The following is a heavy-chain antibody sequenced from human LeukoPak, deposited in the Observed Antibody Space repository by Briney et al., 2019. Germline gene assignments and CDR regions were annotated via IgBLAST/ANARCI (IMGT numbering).Heavy chain of an antibody. Sequence: EASVKVSCKASGGTFSSYAISGVRQAPGQGLEWMGGIIPIFGTANYAQKFQGRVTITTDESTSTAYMELSSLRSEDTAVYYCARDPQYSSSFDWFDPWGQGTLVTVSS. CDR1: GGTFSSYA. J-gene: IGHJ5*02. CDR3: ARDPQYSSSFDWFDP. CDR2: IIPIFGTA. V-gene: IGHV1-69*05. D-gene: IGHD6-6*01.